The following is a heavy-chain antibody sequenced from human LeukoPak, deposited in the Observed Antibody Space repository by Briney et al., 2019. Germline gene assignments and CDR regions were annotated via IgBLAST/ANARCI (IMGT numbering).Heavy chain of an antibody. Sequence: QPGRSLRLSCAASGFTFSSYWMSWVRQAPGKGLEWVANIKQDGSEKYYVDSVKGRFTISRDNAKNSLYLQMNSLRAEDTAVYYCARVSSSWYYYYYYMDVWGKGTTVTVSS. CDR3: ARVSSSWYYYYYYMDV. V-gene: IGHV3-7*01. D-gene: IGHD6-13*01. CDR2: IKQDGSEK. J-gene: IGHJ6*03. CDR1: GFTFSSYW.